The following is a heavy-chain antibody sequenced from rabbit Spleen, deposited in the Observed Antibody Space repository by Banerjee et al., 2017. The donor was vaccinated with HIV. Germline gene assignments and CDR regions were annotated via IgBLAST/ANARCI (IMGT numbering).Heavy chain of an antibody. V-gene: IGHV1S40*01. Sequence: QSLEESGGDLVKPGASLTLTCTASGFSFSSTDYMCWVRQAPGKGLEWISCIAGSSSGFTYSATWAKGRFTCSKTSSTTVTLQMTSLTVADTATYFCARSGDADYVYSFYGMDLWGPGTLVTVS. CDR3: ARSGDADYVYSFYGMDL. J-gene: IGHJ6*01. D-gene: IGHD2-1*01. CDR1: GFSFSSTDY. CDR2: IAGSSSGFT.